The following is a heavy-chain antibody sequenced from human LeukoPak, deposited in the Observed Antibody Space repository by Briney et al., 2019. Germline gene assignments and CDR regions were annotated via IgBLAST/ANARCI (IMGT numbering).Heavy chain of an antibody. CDR2: INPNSGGT. CDR3: ARSQNLITGTTHFDY. CDR1: GYTFTGYY. Sequence: EASVKVSCKASGYTFTGYYMHWVRQAPGQGLEWMGWINPNSGGTNYAQKFQGRVTMTRDTSISTAYMELSRLRSDDTAVYYCARSQNLITGTTHFDYWGQGTLVTVSS. D-gene: IGHD1-20*01. J-gene: IGHJ4*02. V-gene: IGHV1-2*02.